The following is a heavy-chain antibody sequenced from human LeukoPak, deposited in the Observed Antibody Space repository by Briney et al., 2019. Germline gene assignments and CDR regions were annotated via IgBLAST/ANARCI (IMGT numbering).Heavy chain of an antibody. CDR3: ARDGKGRWLQFSGFRGAMDV. D-gene: IGHD5-24*01. J-gene: IGHJ6*03. V-gene: IGHV3-21*01. CDR2: ISSSSSYI. Sequence: GGSLRLSCAASGFTFSSYSMNWVRQAPGKGLEWVSSISSSSSYIYYADSVKGRFTISRDNAKNSLYLQMNSLRAEDTAVYYCARDGKGRWLQFSGFRGAMDVWGKGTTVTVSS. CDR1: GFTFSSYS.